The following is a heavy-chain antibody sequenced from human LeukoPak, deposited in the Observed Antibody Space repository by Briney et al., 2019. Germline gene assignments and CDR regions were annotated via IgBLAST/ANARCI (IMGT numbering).Heavy chain of an antibody. CDR1: AGSISSYY. J-gene: IGHJ3*01. D-gene: IGHD3-3*01. V-gene: IGHV4-59*01. Sequence: PSETLSLTCTVTAGSISSYYWSWIRQPPGKELEWIGYINYSGNTKYNPSLKSRVTMSIDTSKNQFSLKLSSVTAADTATYYCARGGSGVVVEAAFDFWGQGTMVTVSS. CDR3: ARGGSGVVVEAAFDF. CDR2: INYSGNT.